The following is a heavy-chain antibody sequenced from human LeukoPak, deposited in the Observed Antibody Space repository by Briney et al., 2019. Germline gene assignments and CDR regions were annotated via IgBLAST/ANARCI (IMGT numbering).Heavy chain of an antibody. V-gene: IGHV4-59*12. J-gene: IGHJ4*02. CDR1: GGSISSYY. CDR3: ARREDYYGSGTDFDY. CDR2: IYYSGST. Sequence: SETLSLTCTVSGGSISSYYWSWIRQPPGKGLEWIGYIYYSGSTNYNPSLKSRVTISVDTSKNQFSLKLSSVTAADTAVYYCARREDYYGSGTDFDYWGQGTLVTVSS. D-gene: IGHD3-10*01.